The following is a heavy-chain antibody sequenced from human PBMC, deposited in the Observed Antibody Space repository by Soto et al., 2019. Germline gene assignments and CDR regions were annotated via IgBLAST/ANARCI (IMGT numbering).Heavy chain of an antibody. CDR1: GYTFTSYG. Sequence: ASVKVSCKASGYTFTSYGISWVRQAPGQGLEWMGWISAYNGNTNYAQKLQGRVTMTTDTSTSTAYMELRSLRSDDTAVYYCARGQATMVRGGPNDAFDIWGQGKMVTVSS. J-gene: IGHJ3*02. D-gene: IGHD3-10*01. CDR2: ISAYNGNT. CDR3: ARGQATMVRGGPNDAFDI. V-gene: IGHV1-18*01.